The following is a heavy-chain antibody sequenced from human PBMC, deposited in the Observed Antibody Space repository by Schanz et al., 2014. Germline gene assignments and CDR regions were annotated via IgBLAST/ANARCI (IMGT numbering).Heavy chain of an antibody. J-gene: IGHJ4*02. CDR3: ARDNSHWLVDY. CDR2: ISGSSRTI. CDR1: GFTFSSYA. Sequence: EVQLLESGGGLVQPGGSLRLSCAASGFTFSSYAMSWVRQAPGKGLEWVSAISGSSRTIYYADSMKGRFTVSRDNAENALYLEVNSLRPEDTALYYCARDNSHWLVDYWGQGTLVTVSS. V-gene: IGHV3-23*01. D-gene: IGHD6-19*01.